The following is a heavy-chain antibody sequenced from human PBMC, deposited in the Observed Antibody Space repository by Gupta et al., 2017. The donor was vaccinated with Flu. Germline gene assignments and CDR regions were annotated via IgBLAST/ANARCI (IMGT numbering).Heavy chain of an antibody. J-gene: IGHJ4*02. V-gene: IGHV3-23*01. CDR2: LSGGGGST. Sequence: EVQLLESGGDLIQAGGSLRLSCAASGFTFSSYAMSWVRQAPGKGLEWVSALSGGGGSTYYADSVRGRFTISRDNSKKTLYLQMNGLRAEDTAVYYCAKEKYSNTWDPFDYWGQGTLVTVSS. D-gene: IGHD5-12*01. CDR3: AKEKYSNTWDPFDY. CDR1: GFTFSSYA.